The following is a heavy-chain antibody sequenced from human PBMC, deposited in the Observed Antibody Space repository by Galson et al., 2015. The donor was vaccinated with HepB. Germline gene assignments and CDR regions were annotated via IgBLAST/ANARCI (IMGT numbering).Heavy chain of an antibody. J-gene: IGHJ4*02. CDR2: IWYDGNNE. CDR3: ARDRERDGNNAGFDY. CDR1: GFTFTRHS. Sequence: SLRLSCAASGFTFTRHSMHWVGQAPGKGLEWVAVIWYDGNNEYYAESVKGRFTISRDNSKNTLYLQMNSLRAEDTAVYYCARDRERDGNNAGFDYWGQGTLVTVSS. D-gene: IGHD5-24*01. V-gene: IGHV3-33*01.